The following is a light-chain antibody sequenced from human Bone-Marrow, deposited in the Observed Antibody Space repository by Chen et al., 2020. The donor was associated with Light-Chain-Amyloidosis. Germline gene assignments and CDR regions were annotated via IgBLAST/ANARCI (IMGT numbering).Light chain of an antibody. V-gene: IGLV2-14*01. CDR3: SSYTTSSTWV. CDR2: EVS. CDR1: SSDIGNYKY. Sequence: QPALTKPASVSGSPGKSISISCTGTSSDIGNYKYVSWYQQHPGTAPKLMISEVSNRPSGVSNRFSGSKSGNTASLTISGLQAEDEADYYCSSYTTSSTWVFGGGTKLTVL. J-gene: IGLJ3*02.